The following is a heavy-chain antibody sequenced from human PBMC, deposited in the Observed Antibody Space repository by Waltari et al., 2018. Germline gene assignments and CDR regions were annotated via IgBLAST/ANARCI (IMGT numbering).Heavy chain of an antibody. V-gene: IGHV4-59*12. D-gene: IGHD2-21*01. J-gene: IGHJ3*01. CDR3: TRDLPAHMAVSDASDL. CDR2: VSGKSGDT. Sequence: QVQLQESGPGLVKPSETLSLTCAVSGGSFSSYWWPWIRQPPGKGLEWIGEVSGKSGDTNYNPSLKSRVTISKDASKNQFSLRLNSVTAADTAVYYCTRDLPAHMAVSDASDLWGLGLRVTVSS. CDR1: GGSFSSYW.